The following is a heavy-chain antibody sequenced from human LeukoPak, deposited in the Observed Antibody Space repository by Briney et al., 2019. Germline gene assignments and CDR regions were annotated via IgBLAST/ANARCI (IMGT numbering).Heavy chain of an antibody. CDR2: ISYDGSNK. V-gene: IGHV3-30*04. CDR3: VRGSVAVAGPTDY. CDR1: GFTFSNYA. Sequence: PGGSLRLPCAASGFTFSNYAMHWVRQTPGKGLEWVAVISYDGSNKYYADSVKGRFTISRDNSENTLYLQINSLRLEDSALYYCVRGSVAVAGPTDYWGQGTLVTVSS. D-gene: IGHD6-19*01. J-gene: IGHJ4*02.